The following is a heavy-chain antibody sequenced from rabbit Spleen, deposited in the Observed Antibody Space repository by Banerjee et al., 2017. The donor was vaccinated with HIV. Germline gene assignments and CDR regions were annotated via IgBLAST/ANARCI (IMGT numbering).Heavy chain of an antibody. CDR2: IYTGSSGTT. Sequence: QSLEESGGDLVKPGASLTLTCTASGFSFNNNYVMCWVRQAPGKGLEWIACIYTGSSGTTYYASWAKGRFTMSRTSSTTVTLQMTSLTAADTATYFCARDLVAVIGWNFNLWGPGTLVTVS. D-gene: IGHD1-1*01. V-gene: IGHV1S40*01. CDR3: ARDLVAVIGWNFNL. J-gene: IGHJ4*01. CDR1: GFSFNNNYV.